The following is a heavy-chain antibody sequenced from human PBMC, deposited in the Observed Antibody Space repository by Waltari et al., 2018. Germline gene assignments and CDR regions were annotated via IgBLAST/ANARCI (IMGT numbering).Heavy chain of an antibody. D-gene: IGHD6-13*01. V-gene: IGHV4-39*07. CDR1: GGSISSSSYY. Sequence: QLQLQESGPGLVKPSETLSLTCTVSGGSISSSSYYWGWIRQPPGKGLEWIGSIYYSGSTYYNPSLKSRVTISVDTSKNQFSLKLSSVTTADTAVYYCARGRRGAAVGRYWGQGTLVTVSS. CDR3: ARGRRGAAVGRY. J-gene: IGHJ4*02. CDR2: IYYSGST.